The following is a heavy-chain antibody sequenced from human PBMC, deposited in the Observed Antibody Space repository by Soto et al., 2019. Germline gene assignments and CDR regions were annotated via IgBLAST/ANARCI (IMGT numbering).Heavy chain of an antibody. D-gene: IGHD3-3*01. J-gene: IGHJ6*02. Sequence: QVQLVQSGAEVKKPGSSVKVSCKASGGTFSSYAISWVRQAPGQGLEWMGGIIPIFGTANYAQKFQGRVTIPADKSTSTAYMELSSLRSEDTAVYYCARRITIFGVDTYYYYYGMDVWGQGTTVTVSS. CDR3: ARRITIFGVDTYYYYYGMDV. V-gene: IGHV1-69*06. CDR1: GGTFSSYA. CDR2: IIPIFGTA.